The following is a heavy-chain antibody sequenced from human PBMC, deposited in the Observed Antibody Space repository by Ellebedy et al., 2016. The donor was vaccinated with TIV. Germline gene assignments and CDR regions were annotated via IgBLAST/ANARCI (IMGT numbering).Heavy chain of an antibody. J-gene: IGHJ5*02. V-gene: IGHV3-23*01. CDR1: GFTFNNYV. CDR3: AKGRAEGLLDWFDP. D-gene: IGHD6-13*01. Sequence: GESLKISCTASGFTFNNYVMAWVRQAPGKGLEWVSSISGRGGGTYYANSVRGRSTISRDNSKDTVYLQMNSLRAEDTAVYYCAKGRAEGLLDWFDPWGQGTLVTVSS. CDR2: ISGRGGGT.